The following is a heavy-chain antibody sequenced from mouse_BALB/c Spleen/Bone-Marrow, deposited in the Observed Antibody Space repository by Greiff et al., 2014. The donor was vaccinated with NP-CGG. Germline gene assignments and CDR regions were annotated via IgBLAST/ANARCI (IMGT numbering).Heavy chain of an antibody. J-gene: IGHJ4*01. CDR3: AREADGYYVGAMDY. CDR2: INPYNDGT. V-gene: IGHV1-14*01. CDR1: GYTFSSYV. D-gene: IGHD2-3*01. Sequence: EVQLQQSGPELGKPGASVKMSCKASGYTFSSYVIHWVKKEPGQGLEWIGYINPYNDGTKYNEKFKGKATLTSDKSSSTAYIDLSSLTSEDSAVYYCAREADGYYVGAMDYWGQGTSDTVSS.